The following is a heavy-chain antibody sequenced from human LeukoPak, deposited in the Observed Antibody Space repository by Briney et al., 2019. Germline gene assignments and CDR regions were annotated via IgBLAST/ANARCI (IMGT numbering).Heavy chain of an antibody. CDR2: IYTSGST. D-gene: IGHD6-13*01. CDR1: GGSISSGSYY. V-gene: IGHV4-61*02. Sequence: SQTLSLTCTVSGGSISSGSYYWSWIRQPAGKGLEWIGRIYTSGSTNYNPSLKSRVTISVDTSKNQFSLKLSSVTAADTAVYYCARHSSSSYYYYYMDVWGKGTTVTVSS. CDR3: ARHSSSSYYYYYMDV. J-gene: IGHJ6*03.